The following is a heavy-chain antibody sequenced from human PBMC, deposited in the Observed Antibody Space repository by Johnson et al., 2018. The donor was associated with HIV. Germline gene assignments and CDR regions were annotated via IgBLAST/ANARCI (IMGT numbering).Heavy chain of an antibody. J-gene: IGHJ3*02. CDR2: ISGSGGST. Sequence: VQLVESGGGLVQPGGSLRLSCAASGFTFRSYAMSWVRQAPGKGLEWVSAISGSGGSTYYADSVKGRFTISRDNSKNTLYLQMNSLRAEDTAVYYCATSHGSHGAFDIWGQGTMVTVSS. CDR3: ATSHGSHGAFDI. V-gene: IGHV3-23*04. D-gene: IGHD1-26*01. CDR1: GFTFRSYA.